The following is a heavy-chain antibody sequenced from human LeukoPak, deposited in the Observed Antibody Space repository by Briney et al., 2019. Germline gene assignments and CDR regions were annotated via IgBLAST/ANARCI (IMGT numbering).Heavy chain of an antibody. CDR1: GGSISRYY. Sequence: SETLSLTCTVSGGSISRYYWSWIRRPPGKGLEWIGYIDDSGNTNYNPSLKSQVTISVDKSKNQFSLKLSFVTAADTAMYYCARTYYYDSSGYYFQPNFDLWGRGTLVTVSS. V-gene: IGHV4-59*01. D-gene: IGHD3-22*01. CDR2: IDDSGNT. J-gene: IGHJ2*01. CDR3: ARTYYYDSSGYYFQPNFDL.